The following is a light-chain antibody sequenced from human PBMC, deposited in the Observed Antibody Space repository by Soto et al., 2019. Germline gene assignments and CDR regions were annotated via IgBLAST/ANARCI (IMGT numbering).Light chain of an antibody. J-gene: IGKJ1*01. CDR3: QQYGSSRCT. Sequence: EIVLTQSPGTLSLSPGERATLSCRASQSVSSSYLAWYQQKPGQAPRLLIYGASSRATGIPARFSGSGSGTDFTLTIRRLEPEDFAVYYCQQYGSSRCTFGQGTKVEIK. CDR2: GAS. V-gene: IGKV3-20*01. CDR1: QSVSSSY.